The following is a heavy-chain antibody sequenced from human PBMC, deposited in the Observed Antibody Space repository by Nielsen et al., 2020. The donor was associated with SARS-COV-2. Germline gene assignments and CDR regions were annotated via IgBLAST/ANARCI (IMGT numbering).Heavy chain of an antibody. CDR2: MNPNSGNT. J-gene: IGHJ3*02. CDR1: GGTFSSYA. Sequence: ASVKVSCKASGGTFSSYAINWVRQATGQGLEWMGWMNPNSGNTGYAQKFQGRVTMTRNTSISTAYMELSSLRSEDTAVYYCARAPPSNPAFDIWGQGTMVTVSS. CDR3: ARAPPSNPAFDI. V-gene: IGHV1-8*02.